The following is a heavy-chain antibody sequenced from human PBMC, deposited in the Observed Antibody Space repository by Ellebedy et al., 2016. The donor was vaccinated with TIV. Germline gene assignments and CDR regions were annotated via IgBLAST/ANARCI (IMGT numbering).Heavy chain of an antibody. V-gene: IGHV3-7*03. D-gene: IGHD6-13*01. CDR1: GFTFSSYW. CDR3: ARDGGPIAAAADD. Sequence: GESLKISCAASGFTFSSYWMSWVRQAPGKGLEWVANIKQGGSEQYYVDSVKGRFTISRDNAKNSLYLQMNSLRAEDTAVYYSARDGGPIAAAADDWGQGTLVTVSS. J-gene: IGHJ4*02. CDR2: IKQGGSEQ.